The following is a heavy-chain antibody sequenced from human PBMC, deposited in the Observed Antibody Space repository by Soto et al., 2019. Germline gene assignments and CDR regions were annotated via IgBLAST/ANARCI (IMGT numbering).Heavy chain of an antibody. Sequence: QVQLVQSGAEVKKPESSVKVSCKTSGGTFVRHVISWVRQAPGQGPEWMGKINPLSGIPNYAQKFQDRVTFTADTDSSTAYMEWSSLRSADTAVYACAATACAATWCSPSHQLAHWGQGTLVTVSS. CDR2: INPLSGIP. D-gene: IGHD5-18*01. CDR1: GGTFVRHV. CDR3: AATACAATWCSPSHQLAH. V-gene: IGHV1-69*09. J-gene: IGHJ4*02.